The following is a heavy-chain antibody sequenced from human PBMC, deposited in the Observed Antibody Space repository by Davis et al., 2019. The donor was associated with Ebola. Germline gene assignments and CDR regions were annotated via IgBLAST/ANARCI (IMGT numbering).Heavy chain of an antibody. D-gene: IGHD3-22*01. Sequence: SVQVSCKASAGTFSSYAISWVRQAPGQGLEWMGRIILILGIANYAQKFQGRVTITADKSTSTAYMELSSLRSEDTAVYYCAILPMTYYDSSGYLPLGYWGQGTLVTVSS. V-gene: IGHV1-69*04. J-gene: IGHJ4*02. CDR1: AGTFSSYA. CDR2: IILILGIA. CDR3: AILPMTYYDSSGYLPLGY.